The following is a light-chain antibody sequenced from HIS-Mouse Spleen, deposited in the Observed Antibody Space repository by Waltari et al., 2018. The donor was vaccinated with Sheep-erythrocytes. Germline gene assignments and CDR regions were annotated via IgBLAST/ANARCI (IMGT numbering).Light chain of an antibody. CDR2: EVS. CDR3: SLYTSSSTLV. Sequence: QSALTQPPSVSGSPGPSATISSTGTISDVGSYNRVSWYQQPPGTAPKLMIYEVSNRPSGVPDRFSGSKSGNTASLTISGLQAEDEADYYCSLYTSSSTLVFGGGTKLTVL. V-gene: IGLV2-18*01. CDR1: ISDVGSYNR. J-gene: IGLJ2*01.